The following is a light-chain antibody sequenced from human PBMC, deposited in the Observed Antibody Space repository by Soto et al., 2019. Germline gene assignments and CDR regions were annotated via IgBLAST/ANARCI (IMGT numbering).Light chain of an antibody. V-gene: IGLV2-11*01. CDR3: CSYSGSYTWV. J-gene: IGLJ3*02. CDR1: SSDVGGYDY. Sequence: QSVLTQPRSVSGSPGQSVTISCTGTSSDVGGYDYVSWYRQHPGKAPKLMMYDVRKRPSWFPDRFSGSKSGNTASLTISGLQAEDEADYYCCSYSGSYTWVFGGGTKLTVL. CDR2: DVR.